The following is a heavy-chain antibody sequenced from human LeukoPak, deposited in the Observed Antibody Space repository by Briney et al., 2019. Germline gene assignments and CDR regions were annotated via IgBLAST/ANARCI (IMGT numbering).Heavy chain of an antibody. V-gene: IGHV1-69*10. CDR2: IIPILGIA. CDR3: ARDRYFTSGDAFDI. D-gene: IGHD3-9*01. J-gene: IGHJ3*02. Sequence: ASVKVSFTASGGTFTIYAISWVRQAPGQGREWVGGIIPILGIANYTQKFQGRVTITPYKSTSTAYMELSSLRSEDTAVYYCARDRYFTSGDAFDIWGQGTMVTASS. CDR1: GGTFTIYA.